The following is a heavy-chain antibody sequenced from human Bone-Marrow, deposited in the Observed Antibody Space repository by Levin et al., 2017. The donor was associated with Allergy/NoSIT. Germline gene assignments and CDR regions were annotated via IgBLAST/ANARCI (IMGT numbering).Heavy chain of an antibody. CDR1: GFTFSNYA. V-gene: IGHV3-23*01. CDR2: ISSGATM. Sequence: GGSLRLSCAASGFTFSNYAMSWVRQAPGKGLEWVSAISSGATMYYVDSVKGRFTISRDNSRTTVYLHMDSLRADDTAVYYCARARRSCCADCSTSTYYFDYWGQGTLVTVSS. J-gene: IGHJ4*02. D-gene: IGHD2-21*02. CDR3: ARARRSCCADCSTSTYYFDY.